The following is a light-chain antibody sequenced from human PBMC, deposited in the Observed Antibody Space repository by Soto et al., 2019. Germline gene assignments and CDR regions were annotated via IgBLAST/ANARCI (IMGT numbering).Light chain of an antibody. V-gene: IGLV2-14*03. Sequence: ALTQPASVSGSPGQSITISCTGTSSDVGGYNYVSWYQQHPGKAPKLMIYDVSNRPSGVSNRFSGSKSGNTASLTVSGLQAEDEADYYCSSYTSSSTVVFGGGTQLTVL. CDR2: DVS. CDR1: SSDVGGYNY. J-gene: IGLJ2*01. CDR3: SSYTSSSTVV.